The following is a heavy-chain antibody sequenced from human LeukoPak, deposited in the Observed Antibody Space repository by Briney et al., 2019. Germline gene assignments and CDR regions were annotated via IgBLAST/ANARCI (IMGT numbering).Heavy chain of an antibody. CDR2: INPNSGGT. CDR1: GYTFTGYY. Sequence: ASVKVSCKASGYTFTGYYMHWVRQAPGQGLEWMGWINPNSGGTNYAQKFQGRVTMTRDTSISTAYMELSRLRSDDTAVYYCAREGNYGDAEGDWFDPWGQGTLVTVSS. V-gene: IGHV1-2*02. D-gene: IGHD4-17*01. CDR3: AREGNYGDAEGDWFDP. J-gene: IGHJ5*02.